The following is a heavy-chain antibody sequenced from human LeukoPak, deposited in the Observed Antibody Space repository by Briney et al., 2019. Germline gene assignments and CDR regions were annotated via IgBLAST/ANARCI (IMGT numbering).Heavy chain of an antibody. V-gene: IGHV3-7*01. J-gene: IGHJ4*02. D-gene: IGHD5-24*01. CDR2: IKQDGSEK. CDR3: AKAAMGYFDY. Sequence: PGGSLRLSCTASGFTFSNFWMSWVRQAPGKGLEWVANIKQDGSEKYYADSVKGRFTISRDNSKNTLYLQMNSLRAEDTAVYYCAKAAMGYFDYWGQGTLVTVSS. CDR1: GFTFSNFW.